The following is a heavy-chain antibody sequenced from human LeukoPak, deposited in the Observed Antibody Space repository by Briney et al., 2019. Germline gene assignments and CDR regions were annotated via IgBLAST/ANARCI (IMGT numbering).Heavy chain of an antibody. CDR3: ANRGYYDSSGYYLDY. Sequence: GGSLRLSCAASGFTFSSYGMHWVRQAPGKGLEWVAFIRYDGSNKYYADSVKGRFTISRDNSKNTLYLQMNSLRAEDTAVYYCANRGYYDSSGYYLDYWGQGTLVTVSS. V-gene: IGHV3-30*02. D-gene: IGHD3-22*01. CDR2: IRYDGSNK. J-gene: IGHJ4*02. CDR1: GFTFSSYG.